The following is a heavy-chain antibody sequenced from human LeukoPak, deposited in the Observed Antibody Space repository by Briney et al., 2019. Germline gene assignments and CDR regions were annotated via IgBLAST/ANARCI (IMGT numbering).Heavy chain of an antibody. D-gene: IGHD4-17*01. CDR3: ARRDHGDYGEDY. V-gene: IGHV3-7*01. Sequence: GGSLRLSCAASGFTFGSYWMSWVRRAPGKGLEWVANIKQDGSEKYYVDSVKGRFTISRDNAKNSLSLQMNSLRAEDTAVYYCARRDHGDYGEDYWGQETLVTVS. CDR1: GFTFGSYW. CDR2: IKQDGSEK. J-gene: IGHJ4*02.